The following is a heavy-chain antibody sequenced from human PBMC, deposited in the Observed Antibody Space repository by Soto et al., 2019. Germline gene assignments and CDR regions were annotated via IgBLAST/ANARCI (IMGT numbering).Heavy chain of an antibody. J-gene: IGHJ6*02. CDR1: GFPFSTSA. CDR3: AKYSGSYPVYNGLSL. CDR2: ISGNSDAA. V-gene: IGHV3-23*01. Sequence: EVQLLESGGGLVQQGGSLRLSCAASGFPFSTSAMNWVRQAPGKGLEWVSIISGNSDAAYYAESVKGRFASSRDNSKNTLYLQMNSLRAEDTAVYYCAKYSGSYPVYNGLSLWGQGTTVIVS. D-gene: IGHD1-26*01.